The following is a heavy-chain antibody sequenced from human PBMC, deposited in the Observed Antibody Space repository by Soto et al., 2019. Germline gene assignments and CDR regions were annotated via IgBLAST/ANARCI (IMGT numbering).Heavy chain of an antibody. Sequence: QVQLQQWGAGLLKPSETLSLTCAVYGGSFSGYYWSWIRQPPGKGLEWMGEINHSGSTNYNPSLKSRVTISVDTSKNQLSLMLSAVTAADTAVYYCARIPGATKDPNHHYYYYLDVWGKGTTVTVSS. CDR2: INHSGST. CDR1: GGSFSGYY. J-gene: IGHJ6*03. CDR3: ARIPGATKDPNHHYYYYLDV. D-gene: IGHD1-26*01. V-gene: IGHV4-34*01.